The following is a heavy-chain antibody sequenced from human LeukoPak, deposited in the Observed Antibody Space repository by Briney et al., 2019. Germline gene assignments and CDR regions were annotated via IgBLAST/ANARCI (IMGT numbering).Heavy chain of an antibody. Sequence: GSLRLSCAASGFTFCNYWMHWVRQAPGKGLVWVSRINTDGSRITYADSVKGRFTISRDNAMNTVYLQMNSLRAEDTAVYYCARVLSGSWDWFDPWGQGTLVTVSS. CDR3: ARVLSGSWDWFDP. V-gene: IGHV3-74*01. J-gene: IGHJ5*02. CDR1: GFTFCNYW. CDR2: INTDGSRI. D-gene: IGHD3-22*01.